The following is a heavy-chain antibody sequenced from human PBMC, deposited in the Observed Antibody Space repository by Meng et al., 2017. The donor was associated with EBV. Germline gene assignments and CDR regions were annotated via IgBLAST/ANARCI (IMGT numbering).Heavy chain of an antibody. Sequence: QVQLKQSGAEVKKPGSPVKVSCRTSGGTVRSDAVSWVRQAPGQGLEWMGGLIPMSGAPHYAQKFQDRVTIIADESTSTHSMELNNLRFEDTAMYYCASESGRGFTPDYWGQGTLVTVSS. J-gene: IGHJ4*02. V-gene: IGHV1-69*01. D-gene: IGHD3-10*01. CDR1: GGTVRSDA. CDR3: ASESGRGFTPDY. CDR2: LIPMSGAP.